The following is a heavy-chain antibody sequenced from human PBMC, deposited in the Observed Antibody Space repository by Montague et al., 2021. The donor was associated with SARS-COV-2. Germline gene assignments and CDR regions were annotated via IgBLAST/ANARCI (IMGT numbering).Heavy chain of an antibody. D-gene: IGHD3/OR15-3a*01. CDR1: GFTFDDYA. Sequence: RLSWSASGFTFDDYAMHWVRQGPGKGLEWVSGISWNSVDRGFADSVKGRFIISRDNAKKSLYLQRNSLRTEDTALYYCVKDTFGLYDTTGYLSSWGQGTLVTVAS. CDR2: ISWNSVDR. V-gene: IGHV3-9*01. J-gene: IGHJ5*02. CDR3: VKDTFGLYDTTGYLSS.